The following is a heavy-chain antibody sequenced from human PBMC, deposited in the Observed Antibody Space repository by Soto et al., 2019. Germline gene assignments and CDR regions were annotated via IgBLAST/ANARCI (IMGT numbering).Heavy chain of an antibody. CDR3: ARRYAPRYSSGNNHFDL. CDR2: INHSGST. CDR1: GVSISSHSYY. V-gene: IGHV4-39*01. J-gene: IGHJ4*02. D-gene: IGHD2-15*01. Sequence: SETLSLTCTVSGVSISSHSYYWGWIRQAPGKGLEWIATINHSGSTYHNPSLKSRVTMSVDTSKNQFSLNLSSVTAADTAVYYCARRYAPRYSSGNNHFDLWGQGTLVTVSS.